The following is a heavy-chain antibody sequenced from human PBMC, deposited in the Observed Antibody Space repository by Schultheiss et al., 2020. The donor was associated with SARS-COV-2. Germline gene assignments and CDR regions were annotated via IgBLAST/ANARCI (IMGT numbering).Heavy chain of an antibody. CDR3: ARDPHYYYGSGGDLDY. J-gene: IGHJ4*02. D-gene: IGHD3-10*01. CDR2: ISSSSSTI. V-gene: IGHV3-48*02. Sequence: GESLKISCAASGFTFSSYSMNWVRQAPGKGLEWVSYISSSSSTIYYADSVKGRFTISRDNAKNSLYLQMNSLRDEDTAVYYCARDPHYYYGSGGDLDYWGQGTLVTVSS. CDR1: GFTFSSYS.